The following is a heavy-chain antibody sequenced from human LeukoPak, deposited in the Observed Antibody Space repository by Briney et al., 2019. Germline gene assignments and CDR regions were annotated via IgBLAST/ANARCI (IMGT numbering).Heavy chain of an antibody. J-gene: IGHJ5*02. V-gene: IGHV3-33*01. D-gene: IGHD3-10*01. CDR3: ARVGEGELGNWFDP. CDR1: GFTFSSYG. Sequence: PGRSLRLSCAASGFTFSSYGMHWVRQAPGKGLEWVAVIWYDGSNKYYADSVKGRFTISRDNSKNTLYLQMNSLRAEDTAVYYCARVGEGELGNWFDPWGQGTLVTVSS. CDR2: IWYDGSNK.